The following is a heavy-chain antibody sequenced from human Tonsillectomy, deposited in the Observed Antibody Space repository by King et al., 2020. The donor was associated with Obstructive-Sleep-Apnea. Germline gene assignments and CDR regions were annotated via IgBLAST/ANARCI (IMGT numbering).Heavy chain of an antibody. D-gene: IGHD5-12*01. Sequence: ITLKESGPTLVKPTQTLTLTCAFSGFSLITSGVGVGWIRQPPGKALEWLALIYWDVDRVYGPSLKSRLTITKDTSKNQVVLTMTNMDPVDTATYYCARRLRGFKFDYWGQGTLVTVSS. CDR1: GFSLITSGVG. CDR2: IYWDVDR. CDR3: ARRLRGFKFDY. J-gene: IGHJ4*02. V-gene: IGHV2-5*05.